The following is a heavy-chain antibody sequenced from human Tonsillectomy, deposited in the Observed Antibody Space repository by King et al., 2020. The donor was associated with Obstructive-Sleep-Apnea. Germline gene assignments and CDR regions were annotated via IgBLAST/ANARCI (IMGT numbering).Heavy chain of an antibody. CDR2: IWYDGSNK. CDR1: GFTFSSYG. CDR3: ARDRPYSSGWYRFDY. D-gene: IGHD6-19*01. J-gene: IGHJ4*02. Sequence: VQLVQSGGGVVQPGRSLRLSCAASGFTFSSYGMHWVRQAPGKGLEWVAVIWYDGSNKYYADPVKGRFTISRYNSKNTLYLQMNSLRAEDTAVYYCARDRPYSSGWYRFDYWGQGTLVTVSS. V-gene: IGHV3-33*01.